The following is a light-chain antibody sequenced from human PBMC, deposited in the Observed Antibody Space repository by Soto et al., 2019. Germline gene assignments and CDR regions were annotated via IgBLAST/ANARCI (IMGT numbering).Light chain of an antibody. Sequence: EIVLTQSPGTLSLSPGERATLSCRASQSVTNYLAWYQQKPGQAPRLLIYDASNRAAGVPARFSGSGSGTDFTLTISSLEPEDFAVYYCQQRSNSFTFGQGTKVEIK. CDR3: QQRSNSFT. J-gene: IGKJ1*01. CDR1: QSVTNY. CDR2: DAS. V-gene: IGKV3-11*01.